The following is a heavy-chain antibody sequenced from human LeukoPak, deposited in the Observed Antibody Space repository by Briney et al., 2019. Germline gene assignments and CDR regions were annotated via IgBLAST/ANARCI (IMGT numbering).Heavy chain of an antibody. V-gene: IGHV1-69*05. CDR1: GGTFSSYA. CDR3: AAHYYDSSGYFDY. D-gene: IGHD3-22*01. Sequence: SVKVSCKASGGTFSSYAISWVRQAPGQGLEWMGRIIPIFGTANYAQKFQGRVTITTDESTSTAYMELSSLRSEDTAVYYCAAHYYDSSGYFDYWGQGTLVTVPS. J-gene: IGHJ4*02. CDR2: IIPIFGTA.